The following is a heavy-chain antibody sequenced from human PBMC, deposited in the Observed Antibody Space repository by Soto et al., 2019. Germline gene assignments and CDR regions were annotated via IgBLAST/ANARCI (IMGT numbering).Heavy chain of an antibody. J-gene: IGHJ4*02. CDR2: IWYDGSNK. CDR3: ARQGYYGSGSYLCY. D-gene: IGHD3-10*01. CDR1: GFTFSSYG. Sequence: QVQLVESGGGVVQPGRSLRLSCAASGFTFSSYGMHWVRQAPGKGLEWVAVIWYDGSNKYYADSVKGRFTISRDNSNNTRYLQMNSLRAELTVLYYCARQGYYGSGSYLCYWGQGTLFTVSS. V-gene: IGHV3-33*01.